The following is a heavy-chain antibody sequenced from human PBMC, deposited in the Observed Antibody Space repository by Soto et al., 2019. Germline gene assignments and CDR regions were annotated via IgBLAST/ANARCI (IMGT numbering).Heavy chain of an antibody. Sequence: QLQLQESGSGLVKPSQTLSLTCAVSGGSISSGGYSWSWIRQPPGKGLEWIGYIYHSGSTYYNPSLKSRVTISVDRSKNQFSLKLSSVTAADTAVYYCARGDYGSGSYSRRGYYYGMDVWGQGTTVTVSS. CDR2: IYHSGST. V-gene: IGHV4-30-2*01. CDR1: GGSISSGGYS. J-gene: IGHJ6*02. D-gene: IGHD3-10*01. CDR3: ARGDYGSGSYSRRGYYYGMDV.